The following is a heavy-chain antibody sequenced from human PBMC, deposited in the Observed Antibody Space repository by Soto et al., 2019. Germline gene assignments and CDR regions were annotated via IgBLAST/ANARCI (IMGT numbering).Heavy chain of an antibody. V-gene: IGHV3-30*18. CDR1: GFTFSIYA. CDR3: AKDRGPRTQSLIDPFDY. D-gene: IGHD6-19*01. J-gene: IGHJ4*02. CDR2: ISYDGTKT. Sequence: QVQLVESGGGVVQPGRSLRVSCAASGFTFSIYAMHWVRQAPGTGLEWVAVISYDGTKTYYADSVKGRFTIPRDNSKNSVYLQMNSLRDEHTAVYYCAKDRGPRTQSLIDPFDYWGQGTGVTVSP.